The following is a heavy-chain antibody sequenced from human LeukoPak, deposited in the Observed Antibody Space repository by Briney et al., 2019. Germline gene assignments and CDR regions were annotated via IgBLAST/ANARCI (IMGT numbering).Heavy chain of an antibody. J-gene: IGHJ6*03. Sequence: SETLSLTCTVSGGSISSSSYYWGWIRQPPGKGLEWIGSIYYSGSTYYNPSLKSRVTISVDTSKNQFSLKLSSVTAADTAVYYCARRLRTTVTDYYYYMDVWGKGTTVTVSS. D-gene: IGHD4-11*01. CDR2: IYYSGST. V-gene: IGHV4-39*01. CDR1: GGSISSSSYY. CDR3: ARRLRTTVTDYYYYMDV.